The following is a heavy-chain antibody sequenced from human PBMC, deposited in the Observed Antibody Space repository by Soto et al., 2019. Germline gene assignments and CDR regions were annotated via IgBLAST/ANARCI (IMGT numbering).Heavy chain of an antibody. CDR3: ARAVTMVRGVMGYYYGMDV. D-gene: IGHD3-10*01. CDR1: GGTFSSYA. CDR2: IIPIFGTA. Sequence: QVQLVQSGAEVKKPGSSVKVSCKASGGTFSSYAISWVRQAPGQGLEWMGGIIPIFGTANYAQKFQGRVTITADESTSTAYMELSSLRSDDTAVYYCARAVTMVRGVMGYYYGMDVWGQGTTVTVSS. J-gene: IGHJ6*02. V-gene: IGHV1-69*01.